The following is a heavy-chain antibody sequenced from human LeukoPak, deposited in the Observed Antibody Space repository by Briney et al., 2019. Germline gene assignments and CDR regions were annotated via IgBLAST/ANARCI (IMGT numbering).Heavy chain of an antibody. Sequence: SETLSLTCAVYGGSFSGYYWSWIRQPPGKGLEWIGEINHSGSTNYNPPLKSRVTISVDTSKNQFSLKLSSVTAADTAVYYCARVSVATMGDDAFDIWGQGTMVTVSS. D-gene: IGHD5-12*01. CDR2: INHSGST. CDR1: GGSFSGYY. J-gene: IGHJ3*02. CDR3: ARVSVATMGDDAFDI. V-gene: IGHV4-34*01.